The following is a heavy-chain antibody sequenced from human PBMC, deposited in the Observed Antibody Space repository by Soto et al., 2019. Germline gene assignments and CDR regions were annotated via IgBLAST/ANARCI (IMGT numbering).Heavy chain of an antibody. D-gene: IGHD1-26*01. CDR3: ARDDSGSLPHYYYYGMDV. J-gene: IGHJ6*02. Sequence: SVKVSCKASGGTFSSYTISWVRQAPGQGLEWMGRIIPILGIANYAQKFQGRVTITADKSTSTAYMELSSLRSEDTAVYYCARDDSGSLPHYYYYGMDVLGQ. CDR2: IIPILGIA. V-gene: IGHV1-69*04. CDR1: GGTFSSYT.